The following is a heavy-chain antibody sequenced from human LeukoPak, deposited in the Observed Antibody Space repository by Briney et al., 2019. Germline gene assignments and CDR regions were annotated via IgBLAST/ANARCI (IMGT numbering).Heavy chain of an antibody. CDR3: ARVGDYGDFRIDS. D-gene: IGHD4-17*01. V-gene: IGHV4-34*01. CDR2: INHSGST. J-gene: IGHJ4*02. CDR1: GFTFSSYA. Sequence: GSLRLSCAASGFTFSSYAMSWVRQAPGKGLEWIGKINHSGSTNYNPSLKSRVTISVDTSKNQFSLKLSSVTAADTAVYYCARVGDYGDFRIDSWGQGTLVTVSS.